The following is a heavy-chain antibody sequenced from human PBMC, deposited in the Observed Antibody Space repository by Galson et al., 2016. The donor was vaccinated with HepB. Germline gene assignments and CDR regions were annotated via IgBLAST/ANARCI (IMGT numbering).Heavy chain of an antibody. CDR3: ARVRRYNKSPGHYFYYIDV. J-gene: IGHJ6*03. V-gene: IGHV4-59*02. CDR2: IYSNGTS. Sequence: TLSLTCTVSDDSVNSYSWTWIRQPPGKGLEWIGNIYSNGTSIHNPPLKSRVTLSIPPSRNEFSLRLSSVTAADTAVYYCARVRRYNKSPGHYFYYIDVWGKGTTVTVSS. D-gene: IGHD1-14*01. CDR1: DDSVNSYS.